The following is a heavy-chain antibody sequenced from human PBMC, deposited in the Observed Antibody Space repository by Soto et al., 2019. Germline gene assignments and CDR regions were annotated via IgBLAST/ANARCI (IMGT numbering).Heavy chain of an antibody. J-gene: IGHJ4*02. CDR2: IYHSGST. Sequence: QVQLQESGPGLVKPSGTLSLTCAVSGGSISSSNWWSWVRQPPGKGLEWIGEIYHSGSTNYNPSLNSRVTISVDKSKNQFSLKLRSVTAADTAVYYCARVPLGSYYDSSGYYHNFDYWGQGTLVTVSS. D-gene: IGHD3-22*01. V-gene: IGHV4-4*02. CDR3: ARVPLGSYYDSSGYYHNFDY. CDR1: GGSISSSNW.